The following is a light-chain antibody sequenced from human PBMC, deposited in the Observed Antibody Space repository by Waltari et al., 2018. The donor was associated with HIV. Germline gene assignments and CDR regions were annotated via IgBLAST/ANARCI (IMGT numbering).Light chain of an antibody. Sequence: SSELTQDPAVSVALVQTVRITCQGDSLRRYHATWYQQKPGQAPVLVIYDKNNRPSGIPARLSGSSSGNTASLTITGAQAEDEADYYCNSRESSGNHLVFGTGTKVTVL. CDR1: SLRRYH. V-gene: IGLV3-19*01. CDR2: DKN. CDR3: NSRESSGNHLV. J-gene: IGLJ1*01.